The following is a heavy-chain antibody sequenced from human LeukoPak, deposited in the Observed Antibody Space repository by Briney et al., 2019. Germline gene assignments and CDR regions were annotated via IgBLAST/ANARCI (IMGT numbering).Heavy chain of an antibody. CDR3: AKEISTVIPGDY. J-gene: IGHJ4*02. CDR1: GFTFSDYF. CDR2: ISSSGTTI. V-gene: IGHV3-11*01. D-gene: IGHD4-17*01. Sequence: GGSLRLSCAASGFTFSDYFMNWIRQAPGKGLEWVSYISSSGTTIYYADSARGRFTISRDNAKNSLYLQMNSLRAEDTAVYYCAKEISTVIPGDYWGQGTLVTVSS.